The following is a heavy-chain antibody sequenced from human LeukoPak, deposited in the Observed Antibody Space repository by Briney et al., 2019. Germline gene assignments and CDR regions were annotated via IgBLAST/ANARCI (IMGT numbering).Heavy chain of an antibody. V-gene: IGHV3-30*02. J-gene: IGHJ6*03. CDR1: GFTFSSYV. CDR3: AKEGGSQNYYYYYMDV. Sequence: QPGGSLRLSCAASGFTFSSYVMHWVRQAPGKGLEWVAFIRYDGSNKYYPDPVRGRFTISRDNSKTTLFLQMNSLRAEDTAVYYCAKEGGSQNYYYYYMDVWGKGTTVTVSS. CDR2: IRYDGSNK. D-gene: IGHD1-26*01.